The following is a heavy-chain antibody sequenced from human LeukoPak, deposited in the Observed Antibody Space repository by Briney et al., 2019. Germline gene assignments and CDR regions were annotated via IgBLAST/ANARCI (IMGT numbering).Heavy chain of an antibody. CDR3: ARGYSSSWNWFDP. J-gene: IGHJ5*02. D-gene: IGHD6-6*01. Sequence: SVKVSCKASGGTFSSYAISWVRQAPGQGLEWMGRIIPILGIANYAQKFQGRVTITADESTSTAYMELSSLRSEDTAVYYCARGYSSSWNWFDPWGQGTLVTVSS. V-gene: IGHV1-69*10. CDR1: GGTFSSYA. CDR2: IIPILGIA.